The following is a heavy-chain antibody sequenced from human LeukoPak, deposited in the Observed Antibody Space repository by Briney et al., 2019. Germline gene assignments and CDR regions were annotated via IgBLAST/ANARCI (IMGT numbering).Heavy chain of an antibody. D-gene: IGHD2-15*01. V-gene: IGHV3-48*01. CDR3: ARVFSGGYCSGGSCYSSHFDL. CDR2: ISNSGNTI. CDR1: GFTLSTHK. J-gene: IGHJ2*01. Sequence: GGSLKLSRAGPGFTLSTHKMHWGPLAPGKGPGGVSYISNSGNTIYYADSVRGRFTISRDNAENSPYLQMDSLRAEDKAVYYCARVFSGGYCSGGSCYSSHFDLWGRGTLVIVSS.